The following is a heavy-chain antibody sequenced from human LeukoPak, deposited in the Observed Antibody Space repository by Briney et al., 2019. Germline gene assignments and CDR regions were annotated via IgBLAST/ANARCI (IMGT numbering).Heavy chain of an antibody. CDR1: GYTFTSYG. J-gene: IGHJ4*02. D-gene: IGHD3-16*02. Sequence: ASVKVSCKASGYTFTSYGISWVRQAPGQGLEWMGWISAYNDNTNYAQKLQGRVTMTTDTSTSTAYMELRSLRSDDTAVYYCARDPLYYDYVWGSYRYTGYFDYWGQGTLVTVSS. CDR2: ISAYNDNT. CDR3: ARDPLYYDYVWGSYRYTGYFDY. V-gene: IGHV1-18*01.